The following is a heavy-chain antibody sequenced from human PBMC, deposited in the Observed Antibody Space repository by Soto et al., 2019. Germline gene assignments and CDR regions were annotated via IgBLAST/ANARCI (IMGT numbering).Heavy chain of an antibody. D-gene: IGHD1-1*01. CDR3: TRGPRSTSTGTGAF. J-gene: IGHJ4*02. V-gene: IGHV3-74*01. CDR1: GFTFSMYW. Sequence: GGSMRLSCAASGFTFSMYWMHWVRQVPGKGPEWVSRINDDGISTNYADSVKGRFTISRDNAKNTLYLQMNALRVEDTAVYYCTRGPRSTSTGTGAFWGQGTLVTVSS. CDR2: INDDGIST.